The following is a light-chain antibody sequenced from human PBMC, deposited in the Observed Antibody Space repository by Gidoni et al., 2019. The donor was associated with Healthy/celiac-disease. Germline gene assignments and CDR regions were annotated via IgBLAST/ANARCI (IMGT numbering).Light chain of an antibody. Sequence: EIVLTQSPGTLSLSPGERATLSSRASQSVSSSYLAWYQQKPGQAPRLLIYGASSRATGIPDRFSGSGSGTDFTLTISRLEPEDFAVYYCQQYGSSPVTFGQGTKLEIK. CDR2: GAS. CDR1: QSVSSSY. CDR3: QQYGSSPVT. J-gene: IGKJ2*01. V-gene: IGKV3-20*01.